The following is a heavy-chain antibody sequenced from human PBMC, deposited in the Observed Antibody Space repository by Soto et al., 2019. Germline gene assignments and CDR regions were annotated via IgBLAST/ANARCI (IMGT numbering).Heavy chain of an antibody. J-gene: IGHJ4*02. CDR1: GGSISSYY. D-gene: IGHD3-16*02. CDR3: AREANYDYIWGSYRPVRFFDY. Sequence: QVQLQESGPGRVKPSETLSLTCTVSGGSISSYYWSWIRQPPGKGLEWIGYIYYSGSTNYNPSLKSRVTISVDTSKNQFSLKLSSVTAADTAVYYCAREANYDYIWGSYRPVRFFDYWGQGTLVTVSS. CDR2: IYYSGST. V-gene: IGHV4-59*01.